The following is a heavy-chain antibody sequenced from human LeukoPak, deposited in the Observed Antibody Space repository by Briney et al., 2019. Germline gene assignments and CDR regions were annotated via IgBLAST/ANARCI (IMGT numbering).Heavy chain of an antibody. CDR2: IYYSGST. J-gene: IGHJ6*02. V-gene: IGHV4-59*01. CDR1: GGSISSYY. Sequence: SETLSLTCTVSGGSISSYYWSWIRQPPGKGLEWIGYIYYSGSTNYNPSLKSRVTISVDTSKNQFYLKLSSVTAADTAVYYCARVTTVVAHPSYYYGMDVWGQGTTVTVSS. D-gene: IGHD4-23*01. CDR3: ARVTTVVAHPSYYYGMDV.